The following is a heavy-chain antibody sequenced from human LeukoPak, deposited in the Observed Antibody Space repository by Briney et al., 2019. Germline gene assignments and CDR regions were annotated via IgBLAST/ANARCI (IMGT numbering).Heavy chain of an antibody. Sequence: SETLSLTCAVYGGSFSGYYWSWIRQPPGKGLEWIGEINHSGNTNYNPSLKSRVTISVDKSKNQFSLMLTSVTAADTAVYYCAISSYYRVWFDPWGQGTLVTVSS. CDR1: GGSFSGYY. CDR3: AISSYYRVWFDP. D-gene: IGHD6-6*01. J-gene: IGHJ5*02. CDR2: INHSGNT. V-gene: IGHV4-34*01.